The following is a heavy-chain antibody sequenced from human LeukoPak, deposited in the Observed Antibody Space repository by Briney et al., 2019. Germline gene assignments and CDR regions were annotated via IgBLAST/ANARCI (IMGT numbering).Heavy chain of an antibody. CDR3: ARDFFPGYSLDY. CDR2: ISWDGGST. V-gene: IGHV3-43D*03. Sequence: GGSLRLSCAASGFTFDDYAMHWVRQAPGKGLEWVSLISWDGGSTYYADSVKGRFTISRDNSKNSLYLQMNSLRAEDTAVYYCARDFFPGYSLDYWGQGTLVTVSS. J-gene: IGHJ4*02. CDR1: GFTFDDYA. D-gene: IGHD4-11*01.